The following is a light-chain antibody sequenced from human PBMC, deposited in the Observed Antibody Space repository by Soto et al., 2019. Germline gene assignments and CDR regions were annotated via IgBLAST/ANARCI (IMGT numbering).Light chain of an antibody. J-gene: IGKJ1*01. Sequence: EIVMTQSPATLSVSPGERATLSCRASQNVFSNLAWYQQKPGQAPRLLIYGASTRATGTPGRFSGSGSGTEFTLTISSLQSEDFAVYYCNQYDNWPPWTFGQGTNVDIK. CDR2: GAS. V-gene: IGKV3-15*01. CDR3: NQYDNWPPWT. CDR1: QNVFSN.